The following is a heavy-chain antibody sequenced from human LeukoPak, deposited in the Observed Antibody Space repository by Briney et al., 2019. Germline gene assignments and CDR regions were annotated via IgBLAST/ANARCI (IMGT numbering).Heavy chain of an antibody. CDR3: ARAGDNGNLV. CDR1: GDTFTGYY. J-gene: IGHJ4*02. Sequence: ASVTVSCKASGDTFTGYYMHWGRQAPGQGVEWMGWINPNSGGTNYAQDFHGRVTMTRDTSISTAYMELSRLRSDDTAVYYCARAGDNGNLVWGQGTLVTVSS. CDR2: INPNSGGT. D-gene: IGHD1-26*01. V-gene: IGHV1-2*02.